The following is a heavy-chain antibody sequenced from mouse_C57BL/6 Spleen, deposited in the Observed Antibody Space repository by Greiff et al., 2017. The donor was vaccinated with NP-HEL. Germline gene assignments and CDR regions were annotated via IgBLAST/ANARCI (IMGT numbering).Heavy chain of an antibody. CDR1: GFTFSDYG. V-gene: IGHV5-17*01. D-gene: IGHD1-1*01. J-gene: IGHJ4*01. Sequence: EVMLVESGGGLVKPGGSLKLSCAASGFTFSDYGMHWVRQAPEKGLEWVAYISSGSSTIYYADTVKGRFTISRDNAKNTLFLQMTSLRSEDTAMYYCARGTTVVGYAMDYWGQGTSVTVSS. CDR3: ARGTTVVGYAMDY. CDR2: ISSGSSTI.